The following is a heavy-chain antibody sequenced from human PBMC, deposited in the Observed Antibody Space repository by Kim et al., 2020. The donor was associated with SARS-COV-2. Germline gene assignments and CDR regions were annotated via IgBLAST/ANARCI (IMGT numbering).Heavy chain of an antibody. Sequence: GGSLRLFCAASGFTFSSYAMSWVRQAPGKGLEWVSVIYSGGSSTYYADSVKGRFTISRDNSKNTLYLQMNSLRAEDTAVYYCAKSERVLEWLFPAYYYYGMDVWGRGTTVTVSS. V-gene: IGHV3-23*03. CDR1: GFTFSSYA. CDR2: IYSGGSST. D-gene: IGHD3-3*01. J-gene: IGHJ6*02. CDR3: AKSERVLEWLFPAYYYYGMDV.